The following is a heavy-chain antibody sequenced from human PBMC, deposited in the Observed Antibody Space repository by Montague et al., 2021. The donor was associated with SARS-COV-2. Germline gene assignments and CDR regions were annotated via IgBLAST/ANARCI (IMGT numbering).Heavy chain of an antibody. CDR2: IYHTGST. CDR1: GGSISSGGYY. D-gene: IGHD3-22*01. V-gene: IGHV4-31*03. J-gene: IGHJ3*02. Sequence: TLSLTCTVSGGSISSGGYYWSWIRQHPGKGLEWIGYIYHTGSTHYNPSLKSRVTISKETSKNHFSLNLSSVTAADSAVYYCARDSEYYDSSGYSYDGFDIWGQGTKVTVSS. CDR3: ARDSEYYDSSGYSYDGFDI.